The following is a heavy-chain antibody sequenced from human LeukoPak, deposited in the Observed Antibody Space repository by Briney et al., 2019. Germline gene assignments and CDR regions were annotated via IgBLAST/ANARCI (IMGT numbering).Heavy chain of an antibody. J-gene: IGHJ4*02. CDR3: ARTIFGVVTNDY. CDR1: GYSFTSYW. CDR2: IDPSDSYT. V-gene: IGHV5-10-1*01. D-gene: IGHD3-3*01. Sequence: GESLKISCKGSGYSFTSYWISWVRQMPGKGLEWMGRIDPSDSYTNYSPSFQGHVTISADKSISTAYLQWSSLKASDTAMHYCARTIFGVVTNDYWGQGTLVTVSS.